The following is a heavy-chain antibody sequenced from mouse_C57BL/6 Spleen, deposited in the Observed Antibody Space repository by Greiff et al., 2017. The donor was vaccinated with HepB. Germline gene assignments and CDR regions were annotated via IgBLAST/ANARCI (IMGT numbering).Heavy chain of an antibody. Sequence: EVQLVESGPGLVKPSQSLSLTCSVTGYSITSGYYWNWIRQFPGNKLEWMGYISYDGSNNYNPSLKNRISITRDTSKNQFFLKLNSVTTEDTATYYCARGLGLAYWGQGTLVTVSA. D-gene: IGHD4-1*01. CDR2: ISYDGSN. J-gene: IGHJ3*01. V-gene: IGHV3-6*01. CDR1: GYSITSGYY. CDR3: ARGLGLAY.